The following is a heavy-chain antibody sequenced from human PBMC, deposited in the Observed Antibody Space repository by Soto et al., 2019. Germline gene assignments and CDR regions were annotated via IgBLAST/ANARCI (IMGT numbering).Heavy chain of an antibody. Sequence: GGSLRLSCAASGFTFSSYSMNWVRQAPGKGLEWVSYISSSSSTIYYADSVKGRFTISRDNSKNTLYLQMNSLRVEDTAVYYCARDHIAYYFDYWGQGTLVTVSS. CDR1: GFTFSSYS. CDR3: ARDHIAYYFDY. J-gene: IGHJ4*02. CDR2: ISSSSSTI. D-gene: IGHD5-12*01. V-gene: IGHV3-48*01.